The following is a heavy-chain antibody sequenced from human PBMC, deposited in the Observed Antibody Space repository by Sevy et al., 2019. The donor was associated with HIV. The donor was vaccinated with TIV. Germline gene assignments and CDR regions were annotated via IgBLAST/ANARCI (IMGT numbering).Heavy chain of an antibody. CDR2: IIPIFGTA. CDR3: VRVHYYGSGSYTGAFDI. Sequence: ASVKVSCKASGGTFSSYAISWVRQAPGQGLEWMGGIIPIFGTANYAQKFQGRVTITADESTSTAYMELSSLRSEDTAVYYCVRVHYYGSGSYTGAFDIWGQGTMVTVSS. J-gene: IGHJ3*02. V-gene: IGHV1-69*13. D-gene: IGHD3-10*01. CDR1: GGTFSSYA.